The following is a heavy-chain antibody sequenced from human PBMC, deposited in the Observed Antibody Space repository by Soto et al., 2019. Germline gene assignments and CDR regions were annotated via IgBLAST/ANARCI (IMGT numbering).Heavy chain of an antibody. CDR3: AKDMEGSGSYLFDY. J-gene: IGHJ4*02. D-gene: IGHD1-26*01. CDR2: ISWDGGST. V-gene: IGHV3-43*01. CDR1: GFTFDDYT. Sequence: GGSLRLSCAASGFTFDDYTMHWVRQAPGKGLEWVSLISWDGGSTYYADSVKGRFTISRDNSKNSLYLQMNSLRTEDTALYYCAKDMEGSGSYLFDYWGQGTLVTVSS.